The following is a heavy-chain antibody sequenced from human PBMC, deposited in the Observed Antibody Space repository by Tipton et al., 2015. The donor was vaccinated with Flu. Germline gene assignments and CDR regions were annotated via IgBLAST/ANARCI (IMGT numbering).Heavy chain of an antibody. CDR3: ARDGGNYGHSYGVDV. D-gene: IGHD1-7*01. CDR1: GDSVSSNSAA. CDR2: TYYRSKWYN. J-gene: IGHJ6*02. Sequence: LVKPTQTLSLTCAISGDSVSSNSAAWHWIRQSPWRGLEWLGRTYYRSKWYNNYAVSVKSRIIINPDTSKNQFSLHLNSVTPEDTAVYYCARDGGNYGHSYGVDVWGXXTTVTVSS. V-gene: IGHV6-1*01.